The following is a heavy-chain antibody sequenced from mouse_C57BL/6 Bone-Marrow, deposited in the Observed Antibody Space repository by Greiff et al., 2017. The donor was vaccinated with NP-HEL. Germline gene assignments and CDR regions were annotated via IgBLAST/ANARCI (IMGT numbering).Heavy chain of an antibody. Sequence: EVQLQQSGAELVRPGASVKLSCTASGFNIKDYYMHWVKQRPEQGLEWIGRIDPEDGDTEYAPKFQGKATMTADPSSNTAYLQLSSLTSEDTAVDYWTRGEITTVVDYLDYWGQGTTLTVSS. J-gene: IGHJ2*01. CDR2: IDPEDGDT. CDR1: GFNIKDYY. V-gene: IGHV14-1*01. CDR3: TRGEITTVVDYLDY. D-gene: IGHD1-1*01.